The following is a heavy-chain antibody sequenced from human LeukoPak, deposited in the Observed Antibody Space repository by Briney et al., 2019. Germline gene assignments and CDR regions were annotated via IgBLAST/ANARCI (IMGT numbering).Heavy chain of an antibody. Sequence: PSETPSLICTVSGGSISSGSYYWSWIRQPAGKGLEWIGRIYTSGSTNYNPSLKSRVTISVYTSKNQFSLKLSSVTAADTAVYYCATYSSSSGRAYWGQGTLVTVSS. CDR2: IYTSGST. CDR3: ATYSSSSGRAY. V-gene: IGHV4-61*02. CDR1: GGSISSGSYY. D-gene: IGHD6-6*01. J-gene: IGHJ4*02.